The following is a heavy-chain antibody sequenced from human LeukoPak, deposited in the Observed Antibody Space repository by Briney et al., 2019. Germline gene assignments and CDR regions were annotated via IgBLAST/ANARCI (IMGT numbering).Heavy chain of an antibody. D-gene: IGHD2-15*01. CDR2: ISVYNGNT. Sequence: ASVKVSCKASGYTFTSYGISWVRQAPGRGLEWMGWISVYNGNTNYAQKLQGRVTMTTDTSTSTAYMELRSLRSDDTAVYYCARRGCSGGSCPPFAFDIWGQGTMVTVSS. V-gene: IGHV1-18*01. CDR1: GYTFTSYG. CDR3: ARRGCSGGSCPPFAFDI. J-gene: IGHJ3*02.